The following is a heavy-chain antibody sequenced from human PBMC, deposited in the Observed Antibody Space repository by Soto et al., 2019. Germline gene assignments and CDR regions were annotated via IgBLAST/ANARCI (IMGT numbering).Heavy chain of an antibody. D-gene: IGHD3-10*01. J-gene: IGHJ6*02. CDR1: GGSISSGGYY. CDR2: IYYSGST. V-gene: IGHV4-31*03. CDR3: AGDYYGSGSYYLPLDV. Sequence: ASETLSLTCTVSGGSISSGGYYWSWIRQHPGKGLEWIGYIYYSGSTYYNPSLKSRVTISVDTSKNQFSLKLSSVTAADTAVYYCAGDYYGSGSYYLPLDVWGQGTTVTV.